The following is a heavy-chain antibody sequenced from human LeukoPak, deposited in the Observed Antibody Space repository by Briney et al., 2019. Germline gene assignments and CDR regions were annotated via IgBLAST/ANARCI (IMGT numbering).Heavy chain of an antibody. Sequence: ASVKVSCKASGYTFTGYYMHWVRQAPGQGLGWMGWINPNSGGTNYAQKFQGRVTMTRDTSISTAYMELSRLRSDDTAVYYCAREPTDTYGMDVWGQGTTVTASS. CDR1: GYTFTGYY. CDR3: AREPTDTYGMDV. D-gene: IGHD4-17*01. J-gene: IGHJ6*02. V-gene: IGHV1-2*02. CDR2: INPNSGGT.